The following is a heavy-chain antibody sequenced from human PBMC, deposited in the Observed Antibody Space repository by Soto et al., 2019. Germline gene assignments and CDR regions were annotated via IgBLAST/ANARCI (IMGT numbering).Heavy chain of an antibody. D-gene: IGHD3-10*01. J-gene: IGHJ4*02. V-gene: IGHV1-69*02. CDR1: GDTFTFYS. CDR2: INPILSMS. Sequence: QVQLVQSGAEVKKPGSSVRVSCKASGDTFTFYSINWVRQAPGLGLEWMGRINPILSMSNYAQRFQGRVTMTADKSTGTAYMELSSLRSEDTAMYYCASSYASGYRAFDYWGQGALVTVSS. CDR3: ASSYASGYRAFDY.